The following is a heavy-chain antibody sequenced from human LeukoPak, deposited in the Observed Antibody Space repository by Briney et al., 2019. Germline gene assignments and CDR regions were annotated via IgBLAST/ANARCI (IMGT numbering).Heavy chain of an antibody. V-gene: IGHV4-4*02. D-gene: IGHD2-2*01. CDR2: IYHSGST. CDR3: VREDIVVVPAANY. CDR1: GGSISSSNW. J-gene: IGHJ4*02. Sequence: PSGTLSLTCVVSGGSISSSNWWSWVRQPPGKGLEWIGEIYHSGSTNYNPSLKSRVTISVDKSKNQLSLMLSSVTAADTAVYYCVREDIVVVPAANYWGQGTLVTVSS.